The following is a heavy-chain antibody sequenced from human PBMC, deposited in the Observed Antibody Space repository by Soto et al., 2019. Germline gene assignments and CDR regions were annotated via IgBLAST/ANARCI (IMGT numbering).Heavy chain of an antibody. CDR1: GFSLSTSGVG. V-gene: IGHV2-5*02. CDR2: IYWDDDK. D-gene: IGHD3-22*01. Sequence: SGPTLVKPTQTLTLTCTFSGFSLSTSGVGVGWVRQPPGKALEWLALIYWDDDKRYSPSLKGRLTITKDTSKNRVVLTMTNMDPVDTATYYCAHKIIVVAGGWIDAFDIWGRGTMVTVSS. CDR3: AHKIIVVAGGWIDAFDI. J-gene: IGHJ3*02.